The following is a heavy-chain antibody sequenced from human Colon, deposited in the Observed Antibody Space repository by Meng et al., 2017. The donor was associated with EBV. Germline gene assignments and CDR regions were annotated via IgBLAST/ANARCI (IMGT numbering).Heavy chain of an antibody. CDR2: IYYSGST. V-gene: IGHV4-30-4*01. J-gene: IGHJ5*02. CDR3: ARDRKHYGERGWFDP. D-gene: IGHD4-17*01. Sequence: QVPLKGSGPGLVQPSQTLSLTCTVSGGSISSGDYYWSWIRQPPGKGLEWIGYIYYSGSTYSNASLKSRVTISIDRSKNQFSLKLSSVTAADTAVYYCARDRKHYGERGWFDPWGQGTLVTVSS. CDR1: GGSISSGDYY.